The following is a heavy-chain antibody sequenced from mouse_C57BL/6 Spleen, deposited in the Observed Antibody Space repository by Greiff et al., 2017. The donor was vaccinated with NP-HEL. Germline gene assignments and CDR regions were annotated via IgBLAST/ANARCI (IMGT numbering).Heavy chain of an antibody. J-gene: IGHJ4*01. Sequence: EVQLQQSGPELVKPGASVKISCKASGYTFTDYYMNWVKQSPGKSLEWIGDINPNNGGTSYNQKFKGKATLTVDKSSSTAYMELRSLTSEDSAVYYCARNRYYGSRYAMDYWGQGTSVTVSS. CDR1: GYTFTDYY. V-gene: IGHV1-26*01. CDR2: INPNNGGT. D-gene: IGHD1-1*01. CDR3: ARNRYYGSRYAMDY.